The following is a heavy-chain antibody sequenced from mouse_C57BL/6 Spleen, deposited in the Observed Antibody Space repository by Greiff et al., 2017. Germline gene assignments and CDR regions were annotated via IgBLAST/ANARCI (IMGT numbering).Heavy chain of an antibody. V-gene: IGHV1-69*01. CDR1: GYTFTSYW. D-gene: IGHD2-5*01. J-gene: IGHJ4*01. CDR2: IDPSNSYT. Sequence: QVQLQQPGAELVMPGASVKLSCKASGYTFTSYWMHWVKQRPGQGLEWIGVIDPSNSYTNYNQKFKGKSTLTVDKSSSTAYMQLSSLTSEDSAVXYGARRFYSNYAGYAMDYWGQGTSVTVSS. CDR3: ARRFYSNYAGYAMDY.